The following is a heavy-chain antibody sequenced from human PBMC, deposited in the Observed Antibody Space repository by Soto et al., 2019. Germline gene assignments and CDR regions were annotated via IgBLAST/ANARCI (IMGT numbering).Heavy chain of an antibody. V-gene: IGHV4-38-2*01. CDR2: IYHSGST. D-gene: IGHD3-3*01. CDR3: ARGSTYYDFWSGYYFDY. J-gene: IGHJ4*02. Sequence: SETLSLTCAVSGYSISSGYYWGWIRQPPGKGLEWIGSIYHSGSTYYNPSLKSRVTISVDTSKNQFSLKLSSVTAADTAVYYCARGSTYYDFWSGYYFDYWGQGTLVTVSS. CDR1: GYSISSGYY.